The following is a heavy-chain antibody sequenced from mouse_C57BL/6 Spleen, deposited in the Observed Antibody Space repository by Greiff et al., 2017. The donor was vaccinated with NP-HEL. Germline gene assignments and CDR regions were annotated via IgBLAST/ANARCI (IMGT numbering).Heavy chain of an antibody. J-gene: IGHJ4*01. Sequence: EVKLQESGGGLVKPGGSLKLSCAASGFTFSSYAMSWVRQTPEKRLEWVATISDGGSYTYYPDNVKGRFTISRDNAKNNLYLQMSHLKSEDTAMYYCARDHNYGNSYAMDYWGQGTSVTVSS. V-gene: IGHV5-4*01. CDR3: ARDHNYGNSYAMDY. CDR1: GFTFSSYA. D-gene: IGHD2-1*01. CDR2: ISDGGSYT.